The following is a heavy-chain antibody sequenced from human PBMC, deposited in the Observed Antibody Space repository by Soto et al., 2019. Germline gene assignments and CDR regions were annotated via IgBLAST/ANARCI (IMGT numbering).Heavy chain of an antibody. V-gene: IGHV3-23*01. Sequence: GGSLRLSCAASGFTFSSYAMSWVRQAPGKGLEWVSAISGSGGSTYYADSVKGRFTISTDTSTSTAYMELRSLRSDDTAVYYCARDHDIVVVPFLDYWGQGTLVTVSS. CDR1: GFTFSSYA. CDR2: ISGSGGST. D-gene: IGHD3-22*01. CDR3: ARDHDIVVVPFLDY. J-gene: IGHJ4*02.